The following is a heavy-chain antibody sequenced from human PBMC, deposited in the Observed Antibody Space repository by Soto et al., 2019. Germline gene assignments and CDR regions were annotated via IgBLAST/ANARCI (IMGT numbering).Heavy chain of an antibody. CDR3: AKRRGAGGHFDY. V-gene: IGHV3-23*01. J-gene: IGHJ4*02. Sequence: PGGSLRLSCAASGFTFSTYAMGWVRQAPGKGLEWVSVVSSGGGTHYADSVKGRFTVSRDNSKNTLSLQMNSLRADDTAVYYCAKRRGAGGHFDYWGQGALVTVLL. CDR1: GFTFSTYA. CDR2: VSSGGGT. D-gene: IGHD2-15*01.